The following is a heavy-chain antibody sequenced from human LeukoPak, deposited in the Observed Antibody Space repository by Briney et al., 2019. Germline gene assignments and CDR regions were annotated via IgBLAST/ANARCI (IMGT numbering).Heavy chain of an antibody. Sequence: SETLSLTCAVSGGSISSSNWWSWVRQPPGKGLEWIGEIYHSETTNYNPSLKSRVTISVDKSKNQFSLKLSSVTAADTAVYYCARAPPGVWVPRGVYNWFDPWGLGTLVTVSS. V-gene: IGHV4-4*02. CDR2: IYHSETT. CDR3: ARAPPGVWVPRGVYNWFDP. D-gene: IGHD3-16*01. J-gene: IGHJ5*02. CDR1: GGSISSSNW.